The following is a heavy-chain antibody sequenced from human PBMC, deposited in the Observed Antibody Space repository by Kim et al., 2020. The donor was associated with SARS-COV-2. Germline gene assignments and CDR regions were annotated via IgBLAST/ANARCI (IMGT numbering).Heavy chain of an antibody. J-gene: IGHJ5*02. CDR3: AKGPIAAAGIGGFNWFDP. Sequence: GGSLRLSCAASGFTFSSYAMSWVRQAPGKGLEWVSAISGSGGSTYYADSVKGRFTISRDNSKNTLYLQMNSLRAEDTAVDYCAKGPIAAAGIGGFNWFDPWGQGTLVTVSS. CDR1: GFTFSSYA. CDR2: ISGSGGST. D-gene: IGHD6-13*01. V-gene: IGHV3-23*01.